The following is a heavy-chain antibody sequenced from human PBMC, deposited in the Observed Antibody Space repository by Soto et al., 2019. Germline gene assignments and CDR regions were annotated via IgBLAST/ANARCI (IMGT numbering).Heavy chain of an antibody. D-gene: IGHD3-3*01. CDR1: GFTFSSYS. Sequence: GGSLRLSCAASGFTFSSYSMNWVRQAPGKGLEWVSYISSSSSTIYYADSVKGRFTISRDNAKNSLYLQMNSLRDEDTAVYYCARDKDYDFWSGYYSGYYYYGMDVWGQGTTVTVSS. J-gene: IGHJ6*02. V-gene: IGHV3-48*02. CDR2: ISSSSSTI. CDR3: ARDKDYDFWSGYYSGYYYYGMDV.